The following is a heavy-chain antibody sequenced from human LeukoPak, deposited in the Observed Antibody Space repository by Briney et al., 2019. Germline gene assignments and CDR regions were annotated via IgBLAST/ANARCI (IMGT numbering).Heavy chain of an antibody. D-gene: IGHD2-2*01. J-gene: IGHJ4*02. V-gene: IGHV4-59*01. CDR2: IYYSGST. Sequence: SETLSLTCTVSGGSISSYYWSWIRQPPGKGLEWIGYIYYSGSTNYNPSLKSRVTISVDTSKNQFSLKLSSVTAADTAVYYCAGAYCSSTSCQDYWGQGTLVTVSS. CDR3: AGAYCSSTSCQDY. CDR1: GGSISSYY.